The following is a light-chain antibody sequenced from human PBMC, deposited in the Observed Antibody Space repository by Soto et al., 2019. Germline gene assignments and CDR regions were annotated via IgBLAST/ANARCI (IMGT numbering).Light chain of an antibody. CDR3: QQYDNLPFT. CDR2: DAS. Sequence: DIQMTQSPSSLSASVGDRVTITCQASQDIRNYLNWYQQKPGKAPKLLIYDASNLETGVTSRFSGSGSGTDFTFTISSLQPEDIATYYCQQYDNLPFTFGPGTKVDIK. CDR1: QDIRNY. V-gene: IGKV1-33*01. J-gene: IGKJ3*01.